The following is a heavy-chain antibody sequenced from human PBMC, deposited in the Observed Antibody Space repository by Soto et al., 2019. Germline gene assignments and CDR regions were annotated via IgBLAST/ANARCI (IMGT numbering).Heavy chain of an antibody. D-gene: IGHD2-21*01. CDR1: GFTFSSYG. CDR3: ANLFAPGVSVP. Sequence: PGGSLRLSCAASGFTFSSYGMHWVRQAPGKGLEWVAVISYDGSNKYYADSVKGRFTISRDNSKNTLYLQMNSLRAEDTAVYYCANLFAPGVSVPWGQGTLVTVSS. J-gene: IGHJ5*02. V-gene: IGHV3-30*18. CDR2: ISYDGSNK.